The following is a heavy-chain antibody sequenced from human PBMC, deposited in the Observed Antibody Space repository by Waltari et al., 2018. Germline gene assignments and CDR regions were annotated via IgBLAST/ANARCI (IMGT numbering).Heavy chain of an antibody. V-gene: IGHV3-7*01. J-gene: IGHJ6*02. Sequence: EVQLVESGGGLVQPGGSLRLSCAASGFTFSTYWMSWVRQAPGKWLEWVASITQDGSYKYDVDSVKGRFTISRDNAKNSLYLQMNSLRPEDTAVYYCARYDLGPYYYYGMDVWGQGTTVTASS. CDR1: GFTFSTYW. CDR2: ITQDGSYK. CDR3: ARYDLGPYYYYGMDV. D-gene: IGHD7-27*01.